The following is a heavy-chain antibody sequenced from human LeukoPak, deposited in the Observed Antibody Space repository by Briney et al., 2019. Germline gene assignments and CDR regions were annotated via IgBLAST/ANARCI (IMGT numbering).Heavy chain of an antibody. D-gene: IGHD1-26*01. Sequence: SETLSLTCAVYGGSFSCYYLLWIRQPPGKGLEWVGEINHSGSTNYNPPLPSRVTLHVDTPEQQFSLQVSSVSAPDTAVYYCARSWAGMYYPFYYFDFWGQGTLVSVSS. J-gene: IGHJ4*02. CDR3: ARSWAGMYYPFYYFDF. V-gene: IGHV4-34*01. CDR2: INHSGST. CDR1: GGSFSCYY.